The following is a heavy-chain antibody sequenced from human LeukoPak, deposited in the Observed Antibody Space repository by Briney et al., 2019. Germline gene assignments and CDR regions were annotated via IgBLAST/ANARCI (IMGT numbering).Heavy chain of an antibody. V-gene: IGHV3-23*01. CDR3: AKGGSPLTGESH. J-gene: IGHJ3*01. CDR1: GFAFSTYA. D-gene: IGHD7-27*01. CDR2: ISGSGGST. Sequence: GGYLRLSCAASGFAFSTYAMSWVRQAPGKGLEWLSAISGSGGSTYYADSVKGRFTISRDNSKNTLSLQMNGLRAEDTAVYYCAKGGSPLTGESHWGQGTMVTVSS.